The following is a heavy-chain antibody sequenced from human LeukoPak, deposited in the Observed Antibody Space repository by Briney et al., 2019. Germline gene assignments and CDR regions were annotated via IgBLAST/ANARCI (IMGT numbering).Heavy chain of an antibody. CDR3: ARAGMITFGGVTPLPLDY. D-gene: IGHD3-16*01. J-gene: IGHJ4*02. Sequence: PSETLSLTCTVSGGSISTYYWGWIRQAPGKGLEWIGSIYYSGNTYYNSSLKSRVTISLDTSKNQFSLKLSSVTATDTAVYYCARAGMITFGGVTPLPLDYWGQGTLVTVSS. V-gene: IGHV4-39*07. CDR1: GGSISTYY. CDR2: IYYSGNT.